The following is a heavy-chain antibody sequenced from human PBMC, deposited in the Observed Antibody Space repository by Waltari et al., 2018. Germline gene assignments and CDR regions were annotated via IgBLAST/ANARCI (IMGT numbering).Heavy chain of an antibody. D-gene: IGHD2-2*01. CDR3: AREAYCSSTSCYEGAFDY. CDR2: IYYSGST. J-gene: IGHJ4*02. V-gene: IGHV4-31*03. CDR1: GGSISSGGYY. Sequence: QVQLQESGPGLVKPSQTLSLTCTVSGGSISSGGYYWSWIRQHPGRGREWIGYIYYSGSTYYNPSLKSRVTISGDTSKNQCSLKLSSVTAADTAVYYCAREAYCSSTSCYEGAFDYWGQGTLVTVSS.